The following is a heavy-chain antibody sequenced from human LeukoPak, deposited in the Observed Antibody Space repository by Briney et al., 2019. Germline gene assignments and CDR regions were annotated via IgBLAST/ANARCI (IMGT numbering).Heavy chain of an antibody. CDR2: ISGSGGST. V-gene: IGHV3-23*01. D-gene: IGHD6-13*01. Sequence: GGSLRLTCAASGFTFSSYAMSWVRQAPGKGLEWVSAISGSGGSTYYADSVKGRFTISRDNSKNTLYLQMNSLRAEDTAVYYCAKDPYSSSWYLFDYWGQGTLVTVSS. J-gene: IGHJ4*02. CDR3: AKDPYSSSWYLFDY. CDR1: GFTFSSYA.